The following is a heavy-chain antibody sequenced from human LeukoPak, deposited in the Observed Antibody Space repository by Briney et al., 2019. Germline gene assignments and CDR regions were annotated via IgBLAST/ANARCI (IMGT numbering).Heavy chain of an antibody. CDR2: TYPDDSET. V-gene: IGHV5-51*01. D-gene: IGHD3/OR15-3a*01. CDR3: ARFLGPSGGLDY. Sequence: GESLKISCKGSGYSFTSYWIGWVRQMPGKGLEWMGITYPDDSETRYSASFRGQVTMTADKSNSIAYLQWSSLKASDTAIYFCARFLGPSGGLDYWGQGTRVTVSS. J-gene: IGHJ4*02. CDR1: GYSFTSYW.